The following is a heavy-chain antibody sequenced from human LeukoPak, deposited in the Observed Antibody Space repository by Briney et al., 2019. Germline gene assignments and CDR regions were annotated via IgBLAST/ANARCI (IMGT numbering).Heavy chain of an antibody. Sequence: GGSLRLSCAASGFTFSSYGMHWVRQAPGKGLDWVAFIRYDGGNKYYADSVKGRFTISRDNSKNTLYLQMNSLRAEDTAVYYCAREKVVVVATTHDYYYYGMDVWGQGTTVTVSS. J-gene: IGHJ6*02. D-gene: IGHD2-15*01. CDR2: IRYDGGNK. V-gene: IGHV3-30*02. CDR1: GFTFSSYG. CDR3: AREKVVVVATTHDYYYYGMDV.